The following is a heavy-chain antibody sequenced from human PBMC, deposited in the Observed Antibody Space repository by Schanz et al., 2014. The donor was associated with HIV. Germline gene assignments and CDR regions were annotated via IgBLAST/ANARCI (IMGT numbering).Heavy chain of an antibody. V-gene: IGHV1-8*02. CDR3: TRGVRDCSNGVCGGTYFDY. CDR2: MNPRSGNT. J-gene: IGHJ4*02. CDR1: GYTFSSND. Sequence: QVQLVQSGAGVMKPGASVRVSCKASGYTFSSNDINWVRQASGQGLEWVGWMNPRSGNTGYAQKFQGRVTLTRNPSLTTAYMELSSLTSDDTAVYYCTRGVRDCSNGVCGGTYFDYWGQGTLVTVSS. D-gene: IGHD2-8*01.